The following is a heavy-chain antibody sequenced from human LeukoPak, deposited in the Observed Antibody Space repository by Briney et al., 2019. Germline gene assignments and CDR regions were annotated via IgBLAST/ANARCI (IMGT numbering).Heavy chain of an antibody. CDR1: GYTFTSYD. D-gene: IGHD5-18*01. V-gene: IGHV1-8*01. Sequence: ASVKVSCKASGYTFTSYDINWVRQATGQGLEWMGWMNPNSGNTGYAQRFQGRVTMTRNTSISTANMELSSLRSEDTAVYYCARGLARTSMVTRGGVRFDYWGQGTLVTVSS. J-gene: IGHJ4*02. CDR2: MNPNSGNT. CDR3: ARGLARTSMVTRGGVRFDY.